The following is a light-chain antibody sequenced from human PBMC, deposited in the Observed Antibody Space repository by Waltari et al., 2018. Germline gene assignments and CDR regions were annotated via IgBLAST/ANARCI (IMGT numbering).Light chain of an antibody. Sequence: QSVLTQPPSASVTPGQRVTISCSGRNSNIGSNSVNWYQQLPGTAPNLLIYTNNQRASGVPDRFPGSKSGTSATLAIGGLRSADEADYYCAAWDDSLNGWVFGGGTKLTVL. J-gene: IGLJ3*02. V-gene: IGLV1-44*01. CDR1: NSNIGSNS. CDR3: AAWDDSLNGWV. CDR2: TNN.